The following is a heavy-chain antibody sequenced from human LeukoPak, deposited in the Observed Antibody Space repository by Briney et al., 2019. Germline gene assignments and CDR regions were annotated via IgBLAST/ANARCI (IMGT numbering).Heavy chain of an antibody. D-gene: IGHD2-2*01. J-gene: IGHJ4*02. CDR1: GGTFSNYA. CDR3: ARGPAAGDY. CDR2: INPNSGGT. Sequence: GASVKVSCKASGGTFSNYAISWVRQAPGQGLEWMGWINPNSGGTNYAQKFQGRVTMTRDTSISTAYMELSRLRSDDTAVYYCARGPAAGDYWGQGTLVTVSS. V-gene: IGHV1-2*02.